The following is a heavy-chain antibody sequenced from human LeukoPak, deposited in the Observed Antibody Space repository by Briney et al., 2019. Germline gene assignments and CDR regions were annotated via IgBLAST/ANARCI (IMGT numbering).Heavy chain of an antibody. CDR2: ILGSGRST. CDR3: AKFRGPSSGWFFDY. CDR1: GFTFSSYA. D-gene: IGHD6-19*01. J-gene: IGHJ4*02. V-gene: IGHV3-23*01. Sequence: GGSLRLSCAASGFTFSSYAMSWVRQAPGKGLEWVSTILGSGRSTYYADSVTGRFTVSRDNSKNTLYLQMNSLTAEDTALYYCAKFRGPSSGWFFDYWGQGTLVTVSS.